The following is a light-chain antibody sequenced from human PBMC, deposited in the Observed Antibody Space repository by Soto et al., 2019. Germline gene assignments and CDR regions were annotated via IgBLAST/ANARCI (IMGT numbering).Light chain of an antibody. CDR3: QQYETSVT. J-gene: IGKJ4*01. V-gene: IGKV3-20*01. CDR1: QPVTSNY. CDR2: GAS. Sequence: EIVLTQSPGTLSLSPGERATLSCRASQPVTSNYLAWYQHKPGQPPRLLIYGASTRATGIPDRFSGSGSATDFTLTIRRLEPEDFAVYYCQQYETSVTFGGGTKVEIK.